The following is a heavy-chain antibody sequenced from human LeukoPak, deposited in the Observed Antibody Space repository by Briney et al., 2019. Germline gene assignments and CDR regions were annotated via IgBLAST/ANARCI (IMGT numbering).Heavy chain of an antibody. V-gene: IGHV1-8*03. J-gene: IGHJ6*03. CDR2: MNPNSGNT. D-gene: IGHD2-2*02. CDR1: GCTFTSYD. CDR3: ARAPLGLIVVVPAAIRERYYYYYYMDV. Sequence: GASVKVSCKASGCTFTSYDINWVRQATGQGLEWMGWMNPNSGNTGYAQKFQGRVTITRNTSISTAYMELSSLRSEDTAVYYCARAPLGLIVVVPAAIRERYYYYYYMDVWGKGTTVTVSS.